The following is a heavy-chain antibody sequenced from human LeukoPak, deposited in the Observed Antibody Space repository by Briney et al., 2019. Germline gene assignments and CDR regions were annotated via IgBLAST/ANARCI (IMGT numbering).Heavy chain of an antibody. D-gene: IGHD1-26*01. CDR2: IWSDGSNK. CDR1: GFTFSNYD. J-gene: IGHJ4*02. CDR3: AKDLGRYRNNYFDY. Sequence: QPGRSLRLSCAASGFTFSNYDIHWVRQAPGKGLEWVAVIWSDGSNKYYADSVKGRFTISRDDSKNTLYLQMNSLRAEDTAVYYCAKDLGRYRNNYFDYWGQGTLVTVSS. V-gene: IGHV3-33*06.